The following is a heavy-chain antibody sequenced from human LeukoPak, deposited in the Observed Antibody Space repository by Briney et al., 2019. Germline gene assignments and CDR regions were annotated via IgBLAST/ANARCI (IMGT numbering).Heavy chain of an antibody. V-gene: IGHV3-20*04. J-gene: IGHJ4*02. CDR1: RFTFSRYG. D-gene: IGHD5-12*01. CDR2: INWNGGSR. Sequence: RTGGSLRLSCAASRFTFSRYGMHWVRQAPGKGLEWVSGINWNGGSRGYIDSVKGRFTISRDNAKNSLYLQMNSLRAEDTALYYCARAGRGYSGYDVRPYFDYWGQGTLVTVSS. CDR3: ARAGRGYSGYDVRPYFDY.